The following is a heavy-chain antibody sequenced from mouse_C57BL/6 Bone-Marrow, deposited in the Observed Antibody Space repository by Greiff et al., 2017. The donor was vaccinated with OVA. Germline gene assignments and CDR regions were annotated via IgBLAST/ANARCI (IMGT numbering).Heavy chain of an antibody. J-gene: IGHJ2*01. D-gene: IGHD2-1*01. V-gene: IGHV1-50*01. Sequence: VQLQQSGAELVKPGASVKLSCKASGYTFTSYWMQWVKQRPGQGLEWIGEIDPSDSYTNYNQKFKGKATLTVDTSSSTAYMQLSSLTSEDSAVYYCAREGLYYGPFDYWGQGTTLTVSS. CDR3: AREGLYYGPFDY. CDR2: IDPSDSYT. CDR1: GYTFTSYW.